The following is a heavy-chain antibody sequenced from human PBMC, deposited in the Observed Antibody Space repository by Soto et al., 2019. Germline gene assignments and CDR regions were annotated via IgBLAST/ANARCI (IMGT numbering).Heavy chain of an antibody. J-gene: IGHJ4*02. CDR2: ISGSGGST. CDR3: ARGGRIRRSGWFDY. CDR1: GFTFSSYA. D-gene: IGHD6-19*01. V-gene: IGHV3-23*01. Sequence: EVQLLESGGGLVQPGGSLRLSCAASGFTFSSYAMSWVRQAPGKGLEWVSAISGSGGSTYYADSVKGRFTISRDNSKNTLYLQMNSLRAEYTAVYYCARGGRIRRSGWFDYWGQGTLVTVSS.